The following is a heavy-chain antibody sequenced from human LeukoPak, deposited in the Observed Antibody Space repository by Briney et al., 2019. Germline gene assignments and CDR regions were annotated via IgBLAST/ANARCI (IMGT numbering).Heavy chain of an antibody. D-gene: IGHD3-10*01. V-gene: IGHV4-34*01. Sequence: PSETLSLTCAVYGGSFSGYYWSWIRQPPGKGLEWIGEINHSGSTNYNPSLKSRVTISIDTSKNQFSLKLSSVTAADTAVYYCARTRLLWFGEGSKYFDLWGRGTLVTVSS. CDR2: INHSGST. CDR1: GGSFSGYY. CDR3: ARTRLLWFGEGSKYFDL. J-gene: IGHJ2*01.